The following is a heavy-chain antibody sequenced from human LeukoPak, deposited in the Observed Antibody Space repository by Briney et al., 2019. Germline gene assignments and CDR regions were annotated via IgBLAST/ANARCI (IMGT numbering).Heavy chain of an antibody. D-gene: IGHD7-27*01. CDR3: ARDALRKRHWGGWFDP. J-gene: IGHJ5*02. Sequence: ASVKVSCKASGYTFTGYYMHWVRQAPGQGLEWMGSINPNSGGTNYAQKFQGRVTMTRDTSISTAYMELSRLRSDDTAVYYCARDALRKRHWGGWFDPWGQGTLVTVSS. CDR2: INPNSGGT. CDR1: GYTFTGYY. V-gene: IGHV1-2*02.